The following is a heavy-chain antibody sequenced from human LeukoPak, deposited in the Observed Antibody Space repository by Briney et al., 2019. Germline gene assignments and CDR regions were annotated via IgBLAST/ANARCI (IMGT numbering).Heavy chain of an antibody. CDR1: GGSFSGYY. V-gene: IGHV4-34*01. D-gene: IGHD4-17*01. J-gene: IGHJ3*02. Sequence: SETLSLTCAVYGGSFSGYYWSWIRQPPGKGLEWIGEINHSGSTNYNPSLKSRVTISVDTSKNQFSLKLSSVTAADTAVYYCARGPLGDEFADAFDIWGQGTMVTVSS. CDR3: ARGPLGDEFADAFDI. CDR2: INHSGST.